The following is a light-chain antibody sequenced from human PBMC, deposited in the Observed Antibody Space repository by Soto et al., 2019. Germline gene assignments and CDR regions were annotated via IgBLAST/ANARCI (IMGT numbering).Light chain of an antibody. V-gene: IGKV1-33*01. Sequence: DIHMTQSPSSLSAAVGDRVTITCRASQDISNSLNWYQQKPGKAPKLLIDHASNLQTEVPSRFTGSGSGTDFTFTVSSLQPEDFATYYCQQNDDIPLTFGGGTKVEI. CDR2: HAS. CDR3: QQNDDIPLT. J-gene: IGKJ4*02. CDR1: QDISNS.